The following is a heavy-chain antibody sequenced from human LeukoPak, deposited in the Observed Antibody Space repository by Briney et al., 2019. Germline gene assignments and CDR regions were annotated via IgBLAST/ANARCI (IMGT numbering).Heavy chain of an antibody. Sequence: PGGSLRLSCVASGFSFSDSVIHWVRQAAGKGLEWVAVISHDVKTTYYADSAKGRFTISRDNSRNTVFLQMNRLRPEDTAVYYCVKEAYYGWGSSPTLYFDYWGQGTRVTVSS. CDR2: ISHDVKTT. J-gene: IGHJ4*02. D-gene: IGHD3-10*01. CDR1: GFSFSDSV. V-gene: IGHV3-30*04. CDR3: VKEAYYGWGSSPTLYFDY.